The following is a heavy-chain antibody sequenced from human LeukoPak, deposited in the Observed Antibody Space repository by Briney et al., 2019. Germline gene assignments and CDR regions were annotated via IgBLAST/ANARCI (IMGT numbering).Heavy chain of an antibody. CDR1: GFTVSSNY. V-gene: IGHV3-53*01. D-gene: IGHD6-13*01. CDR2: IYSGGST. J-gene: IGHJ4*02. CDR3: ARRGYSSSWYYFDY. Sequence: GGXLRLSCAASGFTVSSNYMSWVRQAPGKGLEWVSVIYSGGSTYYSDSVRGRFTISGDNSKNTLYLQMNSLRAEDTAVYYCARRGYSSSWYYFDYWGQGTLVTVSS.